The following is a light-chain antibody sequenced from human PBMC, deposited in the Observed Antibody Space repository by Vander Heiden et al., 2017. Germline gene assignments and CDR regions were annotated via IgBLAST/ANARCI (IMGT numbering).Light chain of an antibody. CDR1: SSNIGRNS. Sequence: SVLTQPPSASGTPGQRVTISCSGSSSNIGRNSVNWYRQLPGTAPKLLIYSNNQRPSGVPDRFYGSKSGTSASLAVSGLQSGDEANYYCAAWDDSLDGVVFGGGTKLTVL. CDR3: AAWDDSLDGVV. J-gene: IGLJ3*02. V-gene: IGLV1-44*01. CDR2: SNN.